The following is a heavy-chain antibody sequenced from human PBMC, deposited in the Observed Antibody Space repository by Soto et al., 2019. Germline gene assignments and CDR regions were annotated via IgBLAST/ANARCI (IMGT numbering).Heavy chain of an antibody. D-gene: IGHD3-3*01. CDR1: GFTFSSYS. J-gene: IGHJ6*04. CDR2: ISSSSSYI. V-gene: IGHV3-21*01. Sequence: GGSLRLSCAASGFTFSSYSMNWVRQAPGKGLEWVSSISSSSSYIYYADSVKGRFTISRDNAKNSLYLQMNSLRAEDTAVYYCARKLRFLEWFCGDVWGKGTTVTVSS. CDR3: ARKLRFLEWFCGDV.